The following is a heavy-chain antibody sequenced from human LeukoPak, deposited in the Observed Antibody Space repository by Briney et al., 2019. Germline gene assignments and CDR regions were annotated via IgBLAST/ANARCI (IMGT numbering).Heavy chain of an antibody. CDR3: ARDGVDTAMAYGMDV. CDR1: GGTFSSYA. J-gene: IGHJ6*02. V-gene: IGHV1-69*13. Sequence: ASVKVSCKASGGTFSSYAISWVRQAPGQGLEWMGGIIPIFGTANYAQKLQGRVTITADESTSTAYMELSSLRSEDTAVYYCARDGVDTAMAYGMDVWGQGTTVTVSS. D-gene: IGHD5-18*01. CDR2: IIPIFGTA.